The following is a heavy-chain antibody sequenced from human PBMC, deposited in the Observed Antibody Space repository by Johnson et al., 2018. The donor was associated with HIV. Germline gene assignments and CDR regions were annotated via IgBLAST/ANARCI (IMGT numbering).Heavy chain of an antibody. CDR1: TFTFSYAW. CDR3: ARGGLGYQNLHDAFDL. V-gene: IGHV3-15*05. CDR2: IKSRTDGGTT. Sequence: VQLVESGGGLVKPGGSLRLSCAASTFTFSYAWMSWVRQAPGKGLEWVGRIKSRTDGGTTEYAAPVKGRFTISRDNGKNSLYLQMNSLRAEDTALYYCARGGLGYQNLHDAFDLWGQGTMVTVSS. J-gene: IGHJ3*01. D-gene: IGHD1-14*01.